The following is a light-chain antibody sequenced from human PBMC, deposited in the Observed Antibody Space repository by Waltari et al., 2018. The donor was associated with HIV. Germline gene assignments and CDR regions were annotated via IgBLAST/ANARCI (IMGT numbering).Light chain of an antibody. CDR1: NSTIGSNY. Sequence: QSVLTQPPSAYGTPGQRVTISCSGSNSTIGSNYVYWYQQLPGTAPKVLIYRTNQLSSGVPCRFSGSKSGTSASLAISGLRSEDEADYYCAAWDDSLSGPVVGGGTKLTVL. CDR3: AAWDDSLSGPV. V-gene: IGLV1-47*01. J-gene: IGLJ3*02. CDR2: RTN.